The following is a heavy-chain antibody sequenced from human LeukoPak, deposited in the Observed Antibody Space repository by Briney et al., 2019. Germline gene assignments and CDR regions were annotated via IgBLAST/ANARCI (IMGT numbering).Heavy chain of an antibody. CDR1: GGSVNSGSSY. CDR2: ISYSGST. CDR3: ATRRVGTTFDY. Sequence: SETLSLTCTVSGGSVNSGSSYWSWIRQPPGKGLEWIGCISYSGSTNYNPSLRSRVTMSLDTSKNQFSLTLSSVTAADTAVYFCATRRVGTTFDYWGQGTLVTVSS. V-gene: IGHV4-61*01. D-gene: IGHD1-26*01. J-gene: IGHJ4*02.